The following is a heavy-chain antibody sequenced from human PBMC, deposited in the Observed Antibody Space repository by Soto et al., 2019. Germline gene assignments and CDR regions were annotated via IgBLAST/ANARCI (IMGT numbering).Heavy chain of an antibody. Sequence: EVQLLESGGGLVRPGESLRLSCAASGFNFNKYAMSWVRQAPGEGLEWVSGISCCGGTASYADSVKGRFTIARDDAKNTLYLDMNSLRVEDTAEYYGAKADGQQVLLPHLENWGRGTLVTVS. CDR1: GFNFNKYA. D-gene: IGHD2-15*01. J-gene: IGHJ4*02. CDR2: ISCCGGTA. V-gene: IGHV3-23*01. CDR3: AKADGQQVLLPHLEN.